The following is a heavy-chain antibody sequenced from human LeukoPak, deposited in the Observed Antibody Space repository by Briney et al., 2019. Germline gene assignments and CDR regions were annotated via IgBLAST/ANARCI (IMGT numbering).Heavy chain of an antibody. V-gene: IGHV3-64D*06. CDR1: GFTFSSFA. D-gene: IGHD6-19*01. J-gene: IGHJ4*02. Sequence: GRSLRLSCAASGFTFSSFAMHWVRQAPGKGLEYLSAIYSDGSRTYYADSVKGRFTISRDNSKNTLYFEMSSLRVEDTAVYYCVKSPGSGWPVWGQGTLLTVSS. CDR2: IYSDGSRT. CDR3: VKSPGSGWPV.